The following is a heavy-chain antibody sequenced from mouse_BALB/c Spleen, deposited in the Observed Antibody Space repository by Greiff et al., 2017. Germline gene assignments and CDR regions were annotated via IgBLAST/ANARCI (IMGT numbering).Heavy chain of an antibody. J-gene: IGHJ2*01. Sequence: EVMLVESGGGLVKPGGSLKLSCAASGFAFSSYDMSWVRQTPEKRLEWVAYISSGGGSTYYPDTVKGRFTISRDNAKNTLYLQMSSLKSEDTAMYYCARHRGSSSWYFDYWGQGTTLTVSS. V-gene: IGHV5-12-1*01. CDR1: GFAFSSYD. CDR3: ARHRGSSSWYFDY. CDR2: ISSGGGST. D-gene: IGHD1-1*01.